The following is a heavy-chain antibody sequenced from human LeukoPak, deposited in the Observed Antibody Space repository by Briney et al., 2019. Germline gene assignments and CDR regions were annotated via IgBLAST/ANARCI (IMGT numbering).Heavy chain of an antibody. J-gene: IGHJ4*02. V-gene: IGHV3-30*02. D-gene: IGHD1-14*01. CDR2: IRYDGTNK. CDR1: GFTFSSYG. CDR3: AQKWGQGTADTGNYFDS. Sequence: GGSLRLSCAASGFTFSSYGMHWVRQAPGKGLEWVAYIRYDGTNKYYTDSVKGRFTISRDNSKNTLFLEMNSLRPEDTAVYYCAQKWGQGTADTGNYFDSWGQGTLVTVSP.